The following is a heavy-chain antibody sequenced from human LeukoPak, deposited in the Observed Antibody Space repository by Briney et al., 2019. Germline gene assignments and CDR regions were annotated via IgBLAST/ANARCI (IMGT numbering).Heavy chain of an antibody. Sequence: RLSXXXSGFTFSSYGMHWVRQAPGKGLEWVAVISYDGSNKYYADSVKGRFTISRDNSKNTLYLQMNSLRAEDTAVYYCTKDPGWELLLGAFDIWGQGTMVTVSS. J-gene: IGHJ3*02. CDR1: GFTFSSYG. V-gene: IGHV3-30*18. CDR3: TKDPGWELLLGAFDI. D-gene: IGHD1-26*01. CDR2: ISYDGSNK.